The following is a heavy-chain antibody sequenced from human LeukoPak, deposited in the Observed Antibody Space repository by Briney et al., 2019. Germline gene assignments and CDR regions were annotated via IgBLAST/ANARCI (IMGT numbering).Heavy chain of an antibody. CDR3: AKDQPAAYFDY. Sequence: GGSLRLSCAASGFTFSSYGMHWVRQAPGKGLERAAFIRNDGSIKYYSDSVKGRFTISRDNSKNTLYLQMNSLRAEDTAVYYCAKDQPAAYFDYWGQGSLVTVSS. CDR1: GFTFSSYG. D-gene: IGHD2-2*01. J-gene: IGHJ4*02. V-gene: IGHV3-30*02. CDR2: IRNDGSIK.